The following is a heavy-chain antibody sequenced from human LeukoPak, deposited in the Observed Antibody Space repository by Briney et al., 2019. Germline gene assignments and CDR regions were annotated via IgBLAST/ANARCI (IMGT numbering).Heavy chain of an antibody. D-gene: IGHD3-9*01. CDR1: GASVSSNY. Sequence: PSETLSLTCAVSGASVSSNYWSWIRQSAGERLEWIGRISFSDGTNYSPALKCRVSMSLDASKNQFSLKLTSVTAADTAVYYCARIRRHNYDWYADDSWGQGALVTVSS. V-gene: IGHV4-4*07. CDR3: ARIRRHNYDWYADDS. J-gene: IGHJ4*02. CDR2: ISFSDGT.